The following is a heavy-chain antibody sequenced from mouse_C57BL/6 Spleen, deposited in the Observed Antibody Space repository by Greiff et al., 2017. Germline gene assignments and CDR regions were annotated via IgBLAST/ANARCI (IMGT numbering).Heavy chain of an antibody. CDR1: GFTFSDYY. J-gene: IGHJ2*01. Sequence: DVKLVESEGGLVQPGSSMKLSCTASGFTFSDYYMAWVRQVPEKGLEWVANINYDGSSTYYLDSLKSRFIISRDNAKNILYLQMSSLKSEDTATYYCARETGYGTNYFDYWGQGTTLTVSS. V-gene: IGHV5-16*01. CDR2: INYDGSST. CDR3: ARETGYGTNYFDY. D-gene: IGHD1-1*01.